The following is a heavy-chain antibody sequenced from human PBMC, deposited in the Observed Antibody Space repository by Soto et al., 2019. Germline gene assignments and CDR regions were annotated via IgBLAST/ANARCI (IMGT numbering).Heavy chain of an antibody. Sequence: LVESGGALVKPGGSLRLSCAASGFIFRDWFMSWIRQAPGKGLEWISYISKDSGRATRYADSVKGRFTISRDNAKXXXXXXXXXXXXXXXXXXYCAKENWANPDSWGQGTLVTVSS. V-gene: IGHV3-11*01. CDR2: ISKDSGRAT. D-gene: IGHD7-27*01. CDR1: GFIFRDWF. CDR3: AKENWANPDS. J-gene: IGHJ4*02.